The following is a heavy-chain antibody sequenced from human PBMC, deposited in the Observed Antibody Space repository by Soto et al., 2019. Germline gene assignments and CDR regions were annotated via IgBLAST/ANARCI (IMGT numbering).Heavy chain of an antibody. CDR1: GGSISNGGYY. J-gene: IGHJ4*02. D-gene: IGHD3-22*01. CDR2: IYYSGST. CDR3: ARARPYYYDSSGYYGAADLDY. Sequence: QVQLQESGPGLVKPSQTLSLTCTVSGGSISNGGYYWSWIRQHPGKGLEWIGYIYYSGSTYYNPSLKSRVTISVDTSKNQFSLKLSSVTAADTAVYYCARARPYYYDSSGYYGAADLDYWGQGTLVTVSS. V-gene: IGHV4-31*03.